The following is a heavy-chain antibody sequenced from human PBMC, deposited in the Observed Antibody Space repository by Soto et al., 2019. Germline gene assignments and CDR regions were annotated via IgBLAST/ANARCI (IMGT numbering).Heavy chain of an antibody. D-gene: IGHD3-9*01. Sequence: ASVKVSCKASGYTFTSYGISWVRQAPGQGLEWMGWISAYNGNTNYAQKLQGRVTMTTDTSTSTAYMELRSLRSDDTAVYYCARAGYYDILTGYYLGYHYYDMDVWGKGTTVTVSS. V-gene: IGHV1-18*01. J-gene: IGHJ6*03. CDR2: ISAYNGNT. CDR3: ARAGYYDILTGYYLGYHYYDMDV. CDR1: GYTFTSYG.